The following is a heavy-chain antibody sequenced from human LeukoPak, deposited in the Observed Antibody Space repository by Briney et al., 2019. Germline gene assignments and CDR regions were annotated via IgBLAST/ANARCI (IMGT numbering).Heavy chain of an antibody. CDR3: ARDRHCSDTTTYYFAY. J-gene: IGHJ4*02. D-gene: IGHD2/OR15-2a*01. CDR1: GFTFNNFA. CDR2: ISYDGRTK. Sequence: GGSLRLSCAASGFTFNNFAMHWVRQAPGKGLEWVTVISYDGRTKFYADSVRGRFTISRDNSQNTLYLQMDGLRAEDTAVYYCARDRHCSDTTTYYFAYWGQGTLVTVSS. V-gene: IGHV3-30*04.